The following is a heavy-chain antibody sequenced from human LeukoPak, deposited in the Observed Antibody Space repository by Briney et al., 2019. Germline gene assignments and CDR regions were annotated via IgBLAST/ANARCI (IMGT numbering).Heavy chain of an antibody. J-gene: IGHJ4*02. CDR2: INPSSGGT. D-gene: IGHD6-19*01. CDR1: GYTFTSYY. V-gene: IGHV1-46*01. Sequence: ASVKVSCKASGYTFTSYYMHWVRQAPGQGLEWMGIINPSSGGTSYAQKFQGRVIMTRDTSTSTLYMELSSLRSDDTAVYYCARPARGSSGWYGGYHFDSWGQGTLVTVSS. CDR3: ARPARGSSGWYGGYHFDS.